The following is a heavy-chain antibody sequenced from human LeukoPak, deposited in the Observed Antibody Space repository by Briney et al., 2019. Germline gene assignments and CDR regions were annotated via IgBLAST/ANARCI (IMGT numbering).Heavy chain of an antibody. CDR3: AKRRITMVRGTPYWFDP. V-gene: IGHV4-39*06. J-gene: IGHJ5*02. Sequence: SETLSLTCSVSDGSISLSYYYWGWIRQPPGKALEWIGSVYYSGTTSSNPSLKSRVTISVDMSKNHFTLRLSSVTAADTAMYYCAKRRITMVRGTPYWFDPWGQGTLVTVSS. D-gene: IGHD3-10*01. CDR1: DGSISLSYYY. CDR2: VYYSGTT.